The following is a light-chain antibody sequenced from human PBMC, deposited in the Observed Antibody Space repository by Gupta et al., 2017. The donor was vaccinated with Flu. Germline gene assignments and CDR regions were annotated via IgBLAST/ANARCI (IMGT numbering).Light chain of an antibody. CDR3: QQDDNSPWT. CDR1: QGIRND. V-gene: IGKV1-6*01. Sequence: AIQKTQSPSSLSASVGDRVTITCRASQGIRNDLGWYQQKPGKAPKLLIYAASRLQSGVPSRFSGSGSGTDFTLTISSLQPEDFATYYCQQDDNSPWTFGQGTKVEI. J-gene: IGKJ1*01. CDR2: AAS.